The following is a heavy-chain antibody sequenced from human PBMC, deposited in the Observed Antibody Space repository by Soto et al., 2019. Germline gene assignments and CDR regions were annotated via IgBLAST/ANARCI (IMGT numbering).Heavy chain of an antibody. V-gene: IGHV3-23*01. Sequence: EVQLLESGEGLVQPGGSLKLSCAASGFTFSSYAMSWVRQAPGKGLEWVSGIGGSGGNTYYADSVKGRFTMSRDNSKSTLFLQKKSLRAEDTAEYYCARVVRYFDTPSGMDVGGQGTTVTVSS. CDR3: ARVVRYFDTPSGMDV. CDR1: GFTFSSYA. J-gene: IGHJ6*02. D-gene: IGHD3-9*01. CDR2: IGGSGGNT.